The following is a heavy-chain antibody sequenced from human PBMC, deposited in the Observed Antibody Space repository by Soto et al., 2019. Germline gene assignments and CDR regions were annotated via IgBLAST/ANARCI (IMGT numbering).Heavy chain of an antibody. J-gene: IGHJ5*02. Sequence: EVQLLESGGGLVQPGGSLRLSCAVSGFIFRSYAMSWVRQAPGKGLEWVSIISGSGGSRYYADSVKGRFTISRDNSKNMMDLQLLLVSAEDRAADYCAKDLSAGENYWFAPWGRGTLVTVSS. CDR1: GFIFRSYA. D-gene: IGHD3-10*01. V-gene: IGHV3-23*01. CDR3: AKDLSAGENYWFAP. CDR2: ISGSGGSR.